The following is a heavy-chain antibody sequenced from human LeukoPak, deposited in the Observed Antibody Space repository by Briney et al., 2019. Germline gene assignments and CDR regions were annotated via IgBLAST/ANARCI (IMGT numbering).Heavy chain of an antibody. J-gene: IGHJ4*02. Sequence: PSETLSLTCTVPGDSISSYYWSWIRQPPGKGLEWIGYIYYTGSTNYNPSLKSRLTISIDTSKNQLSLNLRSVTAADTAVYYCARQGHSPFAFDSWGQGILVTVSS. CDR2: IYYTGST. CDR1: GDSISSYY. D-gene: IGHD5-18*01. V-gene: IGHV4-59*08. CDR3: ARQGHSPFAFDS.